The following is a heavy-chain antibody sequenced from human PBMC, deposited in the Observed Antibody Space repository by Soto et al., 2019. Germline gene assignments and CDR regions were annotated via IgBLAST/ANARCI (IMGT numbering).Heavy chain of an antibody. J-gene: IGHJ5*02. CDR2: ISYDGSNK. CDR1: GFTFSSYA. D-gene: IGHD1-20*01. Sequence: QVQLVESGGGVVQPGRSLRLSCAASGFTFSSYAMHWVRQAPGKGLEWVAVISYDGSNKYYADSVKGRFTISRDNSKNTLYLQMNSLRAEDTAVYYCARDGSSDRYNWNPLMFDPWGQGTLVTVSS. CDR3: ARDGSSDRYNWNPLMFDP. V-gene: IGHV3-30-3*01.